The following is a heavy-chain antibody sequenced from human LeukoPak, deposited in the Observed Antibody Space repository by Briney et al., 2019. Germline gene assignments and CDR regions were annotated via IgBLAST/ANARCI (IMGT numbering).Heavy chain of an antibody. J-gene: IGHJ4*02. V-gene: IGHV3-48*02. CDR3: AREDRWYIDY. CDR2: ISSRSSTI. Sequence: GGSLRLSCAASGFTFSTYSMNWVRQAPGQGPEWVSYISSRSSTIYYADSVKGRFTISRDNAKNSLYLQMNSLRDEDTAVYYCAREDRWYIDYWGQGTLVTVSS. CDR1: GFTFSTYS. D-gene: IGHD4-23*01.